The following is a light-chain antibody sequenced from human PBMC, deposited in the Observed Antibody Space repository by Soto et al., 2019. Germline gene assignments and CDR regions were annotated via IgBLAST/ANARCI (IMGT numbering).Light chain of an antibody. CDR1: QGISTY. CDR3: QQLNSYPLT. Sequence: DIQMTQSPSSLSASVGDRVTITCRASQGISTYLNWYQQKPGKAPKLLIYAASSLQSGVPSRFSGSGSETDLTLTISSLQPEDFATYYCQQLNSYPLTFGGGTKVDIK. J-gene: IGKJ4*01. V-gene: IGKV1-39*01. CDR2: AAS.